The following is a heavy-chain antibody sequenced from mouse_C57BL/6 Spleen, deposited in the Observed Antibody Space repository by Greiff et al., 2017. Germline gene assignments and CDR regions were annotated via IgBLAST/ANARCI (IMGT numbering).Heavy chain of an antibody. CDR2: INPNNGGT. V-gene: IGHV1-26*01. CDR3: ARRTVVGNFDV. D-gene: IGHD1-1*01. Sequence: EVQLQQSGPELVKPGASVKISCKASGYTFTDYYMNWVKQSHGKSLEWIGDINPNNGGTSYNQKFKGKATLTVDKSSSTAYMELRSLTSEDSAVYYCARRTVVGNFDVWGTGTTVTVSS. J-gene: IGHJ1*03. CDR1: GYTFTDYY.